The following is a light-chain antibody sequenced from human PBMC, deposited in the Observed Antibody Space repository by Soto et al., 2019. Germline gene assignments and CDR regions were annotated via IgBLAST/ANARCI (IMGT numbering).Light chain of an antibody. CDR1: QSLLYSSNNKNY. V-gene: IGKV4-1*01. CDR2: WAS. Sequence: DIVMTQSPESLAVSLGERATINCKSSQSLLYSSNNKNYLGWYQQKPGQPHKLLISWASTRDFVVPDRFSGSGSGAYFTLTSSSLQAEDVAVYYCQQYYNSPITFGQGTRLEIK. J-gene: IGKJ5*01. CDR3: QQYYNSPIT.